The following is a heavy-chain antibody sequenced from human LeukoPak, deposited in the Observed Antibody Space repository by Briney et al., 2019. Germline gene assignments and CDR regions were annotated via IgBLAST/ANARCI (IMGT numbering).Heavy chain of an antibody. V-gene: IGHV3-23*01. CDR3: AKDDSSGYYHDH. D-gene: IGHD3-22*01. CDR2: LSRSGSRT. J-gene: IGHJ5*02. Sequence: GGSLRLSCVGSGFRFSNCAMNWVRQAPGKGLQWVSALSRSGSRTFYADSVKGRFTISRDNPKNTLYLQMDSLRAEDTAIYYCAKDDSSGYYHDHWGQGTLVTVSS. CDR1: GFRFSNCA.